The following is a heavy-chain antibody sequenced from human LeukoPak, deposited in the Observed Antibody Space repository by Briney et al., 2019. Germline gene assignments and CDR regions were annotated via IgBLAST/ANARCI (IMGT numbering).Heavy chain of an antibody. CDR2: IYYSGST. V-gene: IGHV4-30-4*01. D-gene: IGHD6-13*01. CDR1: GGSISSGDYY. CDR3: ARTSNLYSSSWYRSLVYNWFDP. Sequence: PSETLSLTCTVSGGSISSGDYYWSWIRQPPGKGLEWIGYIYYSGSTYYNPSLKSRVTISVDTSKNQFSLKLSSVTAADTAVYYCARTSNLYSSSWYRSLVYNWFDPWGQGTLVTVSS. J-gene: IGHJ5*02.